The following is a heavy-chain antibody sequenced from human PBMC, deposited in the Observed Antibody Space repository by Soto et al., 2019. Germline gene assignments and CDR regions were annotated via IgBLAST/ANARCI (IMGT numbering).Heavy chain of an antibody. V-gene: IGHV3-11*01. CDR1: GFTFSDYY. CDR3: ARVLVLQYYYGSGSGGAFDI. J-gene: IGHJ3*02. Sequence: GGSLRLSCAASGFTFSDYYMSWIRQAPGKGLEWVSYISSSGSTINYADSVKGRFSISRDNAKNSLYLQMNSLRAEDTAVYYCARVLVLQYYYGSGSGGAFDIWGQGTMVTVSS. CDR2: ISSSGSTI. D-gene: IGHD3-10*01.